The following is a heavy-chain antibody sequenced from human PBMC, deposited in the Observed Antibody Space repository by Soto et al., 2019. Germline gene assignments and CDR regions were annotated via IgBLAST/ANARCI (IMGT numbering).Heavy chain of an antibody. D-gene: IGHD3-10*01. Sequence: PGGSLRLSCAASGFTFSSYGMHWVRQAPGKGLEWVAVIWYDGSNKYYADSVKGRFTISRDNSKNTLYLQMNSLRAEDTAVYYCARDYYGSGSKLYYWGQGTLVTVSS. CDR1: GFTFSSYG. V-gene: IGHV3-33*01. CDR2: IWYDGSNK. CDR3: ARDYYGSGSKLYY. J-gene: IGHJ4*02.